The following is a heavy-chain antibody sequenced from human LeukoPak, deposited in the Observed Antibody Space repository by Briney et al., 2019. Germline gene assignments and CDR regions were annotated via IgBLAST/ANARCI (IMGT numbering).Heavy chain of an antibody. V-gene: IGHV3-30*02. D-gene: IGHD5-12*01. CDR3: AKDASGYEFDY. CDR2: IRDDGSNK. Sequence: GGSLRLSCAASGFTFSSYGMHWVRQAPGKGLEWVTFIRDDGSNKYYADSVKGRFIISRDNSKNTLYVQMNSLRAEDTAVCYCAKDASGYEFDYWGQGTLVTVSS. J-gene: IGHJ4*02. CDR1: GFTFSSYG.